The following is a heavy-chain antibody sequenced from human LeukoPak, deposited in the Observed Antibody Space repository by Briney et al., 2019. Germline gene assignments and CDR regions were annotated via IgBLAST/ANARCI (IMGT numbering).Heavy chain of an antibody. V-gene: IGHV1-69*05. CDR2: IIPIFGTA. J-gene: IGHJ3*02. CDR1: GGTFSSYA. Sequence: ASVKVSCKASGGTFSSYAISWVRQAPGQGLEWMGRIIPIFGTANYAQKFQGRVTITTDESTSTAYMELSSLRSEETAVYYCARDLVAKIVAPDAFDIWGQGTMVTVSS. D-gene: IGHD5-12*01. CDR3: ARDLVAKIVAPDAFDI.